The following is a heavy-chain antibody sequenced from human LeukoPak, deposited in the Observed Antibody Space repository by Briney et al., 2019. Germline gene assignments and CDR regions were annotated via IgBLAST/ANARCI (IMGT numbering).Heavy chain of an antibody. Sequence: GGSLRLSCAASGFTFDDYTMHWVRQAPGQGLEWVSLISWDGGSKYYADSVKGRFTISRDNSKNSLYLQMNSLRTEDTALYYCAKDISRIGARGAFDIWGQGTMVTVSS. D-gene: IGHD6-13*01. CDR2: ISWDGGSK. CDR1: GFTFDDYT. V-gene: IGHV3-43*01. CDR3: AKDISRIGARGAFDI. J-gene: IGHJ3*02.